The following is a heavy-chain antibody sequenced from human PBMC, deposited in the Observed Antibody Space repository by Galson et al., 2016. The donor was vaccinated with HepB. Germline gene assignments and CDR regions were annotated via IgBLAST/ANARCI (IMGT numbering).Heavy chain of an antibody. D-gene: IGHD6-13*01. CDR3: ASSDGIAPPGTHDYFDY. CDR1: GGSISSRNYY. CDR2: LYYSGST. V-gene: IGHV4-39*01. Sequence: ETLSLTCTVSGGSISSRNYYWGWIRQSPGKGLEWIGTLYYSGSTYYSPSLKSRVTISVDTSKNQFSLKLTSVTAADTAVYYCASSDGIAPPGTHDYFDYWGRGTLVIVSS. J-gene: IGHJ4*02.